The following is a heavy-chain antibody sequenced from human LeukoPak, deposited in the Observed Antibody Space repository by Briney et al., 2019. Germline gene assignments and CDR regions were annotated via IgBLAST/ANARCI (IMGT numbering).Heavy chain of an antibody. V-gene: IGHV3-48*01. CDR3: ARDRGVIVVVPAARDAFDI. J-gene: IGHJ3*02. Sequence: GGSLRLSCAASGFTFSSYSMNWVRQAPGKGLEWVSYISSSSSTIYYADSVKGRFTISRDNAKNSLYLQMNSLRAEDTAVYYCARDRGVIVVVPAARDAFDIWGQGTMVTVSS. CDR1: GFTFSSYS. CDR2: ISSSSSTI. D-gene: IGHD2-2*01.